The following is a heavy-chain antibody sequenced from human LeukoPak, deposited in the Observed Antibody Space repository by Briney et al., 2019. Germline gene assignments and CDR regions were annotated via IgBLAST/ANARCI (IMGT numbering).Heavy chain of an antibody. Sequence: PGGSLRLSCAASGFTFSSYEMNWVRQAPGKGLEWVSYISSSSSTIYYADPVKGRFTISRDNAKNSLYLQMNSLRAEDTAVYYCARDLAVLDYWGQGTLVTVSS. CDR3: ARDLAVLDY. CDR2: ISSSSSTI. CDR1: GFTFSSYE. V-gene: IGHV3-48*03. J-gene: IGHJ4*02. D-gene: IGHD3-16*01.